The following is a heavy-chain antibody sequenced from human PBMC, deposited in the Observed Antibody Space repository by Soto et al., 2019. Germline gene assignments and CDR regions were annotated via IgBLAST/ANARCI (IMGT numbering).Heavy chain of an antibody. D-gene: IGHD4-17*01. CDR3: AHSVDYGDYGNWFDP. J-gene: IGHJ5*02. CDR2: IYWDDDK. CDR1: GFSLSTSGVG. V-gene: IGHV2-5*02. Sequence: HITLKESGPTLVKPTKTLTLTCTFSGFSLSTSGVGVGWILQPPGKALEWLALIYWDDDKRYSPSLKSRLTITKDTSKNQVVLTRTSMDPVYTATYYCAHSVDYGDYGNWFDPWGKGTLVTVSS.